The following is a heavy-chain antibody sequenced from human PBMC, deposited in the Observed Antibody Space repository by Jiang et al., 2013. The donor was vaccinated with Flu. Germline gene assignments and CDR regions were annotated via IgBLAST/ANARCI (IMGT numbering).Heavy chain of an antibody. D-gene: IGHD1-1*01. CDR1: GYTFSSYY. Sequence: SGAEVKQPGASVKVSCKASGYTFSSYYLHWVRQAPGQGLEWLGIINPSGGSTNYAQKFQGRVTMTRDTSTSTVYMELSSLRSEDTAVYYCARAGRAGRCFDYWGQGTLVTVSS. CDR2: INPSGGST. V-gene: IGHV1-46*01. CDR3: ARAGRAGRCFDY. J-gene: IGHJ4*02.